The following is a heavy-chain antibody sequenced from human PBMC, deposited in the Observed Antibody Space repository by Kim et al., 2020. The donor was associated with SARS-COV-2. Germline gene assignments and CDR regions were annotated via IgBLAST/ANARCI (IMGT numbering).Heavy chain of an antibody. J-gene: IGHJ4*02. D-gene: IGHD5-12*01. Sequence: YPDSVKGRFTISRDNSKNTLYLQMNSLRAEDTAVYYCARGGYSGYVPFDYWGQGTLVTVSS. V-gene: IGHV3-53*01. CDR3: ARGGYSGYVPFDY.